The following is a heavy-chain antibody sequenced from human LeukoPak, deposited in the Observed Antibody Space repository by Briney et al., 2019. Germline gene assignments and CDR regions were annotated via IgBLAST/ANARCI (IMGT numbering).Heavy chain of an antibody. CDR2: ISGSGGGT. CDR3: AKDFRSNYYDSSGLNDY. V-gene: IGHV3-23*01. D-gene: IGHD3-22*01. J-gene: IGHJ4*02. CDR1: GFTFSSYA. Sequence: GGSLRLSCAASGFTFSSYAMSWVRQAPGKGLEWVSAISGSGGGTYYADSVKGRFTISRDNSKNTLYLQMNSLRAEDTAVYYCAKDFRSNYYDSSGLNDYWGQGTLVTVSS.